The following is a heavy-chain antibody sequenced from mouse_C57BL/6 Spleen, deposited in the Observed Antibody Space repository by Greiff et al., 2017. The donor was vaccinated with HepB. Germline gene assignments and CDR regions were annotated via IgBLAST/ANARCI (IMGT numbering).Heavy chain of an antibody. Sequence: EVQRVESGGGLVKPGGSLKLSCAASGFTFSDYGMHWVRQAPEKGLEWVAYISSGSSTIYYADTVKGRFTISRDNAKNTLFLQMTSLRSEDTAMYYCERGSRYYAMDDWGQGTSVTVSS. CDR1: GFTFSDYG. J-gene: IGHJ4*01. D-gene: IGHD1-1*01. CDR2: ISSGSSTI. V-gene: IGHV5-17*01. CDR3: ERGSRYYAMDD.